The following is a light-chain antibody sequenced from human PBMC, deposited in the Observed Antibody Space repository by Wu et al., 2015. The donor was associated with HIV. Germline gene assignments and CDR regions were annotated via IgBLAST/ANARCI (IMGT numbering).Light chain of an antibody. V-gene: IGKV3-15*01. Sequence: EIVMTQSPATLSVSPGESATLSCRASQSVSTTLAWYQQKPGQAPRLLIYGASTRATGIPVRFSGSGSGTEFTLTISNMQSEDLAVYYCQQYNNWRPVTFGQGTKVEI. CDR3: QQYNNWRPVT. CDR2: GAS. CDR1: QSVSTT. J-gene: IGKJ1*01.